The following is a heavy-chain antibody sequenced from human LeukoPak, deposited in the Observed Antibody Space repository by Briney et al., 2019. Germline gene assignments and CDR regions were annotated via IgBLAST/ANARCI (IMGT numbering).Heavy chain of an antibody. Sequence: SETLSLTCTVSGGSISSSSYYWGWIRQPPGKGLEWIGSIYYSGSTYYNPSLKSRVTISVDTSKDQFSLKLSSVTAADTAVYFCVRESGDLGKAYDSWGQGTRVTVS. CDR1: GGSISSSSYY. J-gene: IGHJ4*02. D-gene: IGHD3-16*01. V-gene: IGHV4-39*07. CDR2: IYYSGST. CDR3: VRESGDLGKAYDS.